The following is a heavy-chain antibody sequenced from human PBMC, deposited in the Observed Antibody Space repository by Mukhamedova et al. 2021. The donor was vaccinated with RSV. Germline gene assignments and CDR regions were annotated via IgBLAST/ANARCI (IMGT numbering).Heavy chain of an antibody. CDR3: ARRSVVAGAIVEYYFDF. J-gene: IGHJ4*02. V-gene: IGHV1-3*01. CDR2: AGNGDT. Sequence: AGNGDTKYSQKFQDRVTITRDTSASTAYMELSSLKLDDTAVYYCARRSVVAGAIVEYYFDFWGQGARVTVSS. D-gene: IGHD2-2*02.